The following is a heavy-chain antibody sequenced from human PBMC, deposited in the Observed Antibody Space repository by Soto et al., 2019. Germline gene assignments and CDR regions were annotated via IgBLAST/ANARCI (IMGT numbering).Heavy chain of an antibody. Sequence: QVQLEESGPGLVKASQTLSLTCTVSGGSISTGGHFWSWIRQHPGRGLEWIGYIYYSGTTPYNESLKSRVTLSVDTSKNQFSLKLSSVTAADTAVYYCARVVSVSHSDQWGQGTLVTVSS. CDR2: IYYSGTT. CDR3: ARVVSVSHSDQ. J-gene: IGHJ4*02. CDR1: GGSISTGGHF. D-gene: IGHD2-2*01. V-gene: IGHV4-31*03.